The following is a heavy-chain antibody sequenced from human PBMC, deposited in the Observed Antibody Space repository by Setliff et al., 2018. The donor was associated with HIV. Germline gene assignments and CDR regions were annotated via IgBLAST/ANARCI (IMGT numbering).Heavy chain of an antibody. CDR1: GGSISGNT. CDR2: IYSSGST. CDR3: ARRMSSGSYYDY. J-gene: IGHJ4*02. V-gene: IGHV4-59*08. D-gene: IGHD1-26*01. Sequence: LSLTCSVSGGSISGNTWSWIRQPPGKGLEWIGHIYSSGSTNYNPSLKSRVTISVDTSKNQISLKLSSVTAADTAVYYCARRMSSGSYYDYWGQGTLVTVSS.